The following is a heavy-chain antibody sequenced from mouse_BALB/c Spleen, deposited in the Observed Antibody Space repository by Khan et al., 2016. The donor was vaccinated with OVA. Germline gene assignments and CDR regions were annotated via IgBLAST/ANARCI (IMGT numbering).Heavy chain of an antibody. J-gene: IGHJ3*01. CDR1: GYTFTDYY. Sequence: VQLQESGAELARPGASVKLSCKASGYTFTDYYINWVKLRTGQGLEWIGEISPGSGDTYYNERVKGKAALTADTSSSTAYMHLSRLTSEATAVYYCARRNYFGYTFAYWGQGTLVTVSA. V-gene: IGHV1-77*01. CDR3: ARRNYFGYTFAY. D-gene: IGHD1-2*01. CDR2: ISPGSGDT.